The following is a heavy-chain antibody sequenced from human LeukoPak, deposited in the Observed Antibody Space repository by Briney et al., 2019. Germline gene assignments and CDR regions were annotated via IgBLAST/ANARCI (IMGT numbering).Heavy chain of an antibody. V-gene: IGHV3-48*03. D-gene: IGHD4-17*01. CDR3: ATIPPDRHGDDYFDY. J-gene: IGHJ4*02. CDR2: ISTTGTNI. CDR1: GFTFSSYD. Sequence: GGSLRLSCAASGFTFSSYDMNWVRQAPGKGLEWVSYISTTGTNIQYGDSAKGRFTISRDNAKNTVYLEMKSLRAKDTAVYYRATIPPDRHGDDYFDYWGQGTLVTVSS.